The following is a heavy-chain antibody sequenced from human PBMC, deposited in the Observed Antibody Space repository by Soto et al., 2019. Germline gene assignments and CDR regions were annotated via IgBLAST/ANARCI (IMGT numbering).Heavy chain of an antibody. CDR2: VHISGHS. J-gene: IGHJ5*01. Sequence: SETLSLTCTLPGGSVRAPDWWNWVRQSPDKGLEWIAEVHISGHSNYNPSLRSRVSVSIDSSKNQFYLNLNSVTAADTAIYYCARVRQGCSANNCYFDPWGQGTQVTVS. D-gene: IGHD1-1*01. V-gene: IGHV4-4*02. CDR1: GGSVRAPDW. CDR3: ARVRQGCSANNCYFDP.